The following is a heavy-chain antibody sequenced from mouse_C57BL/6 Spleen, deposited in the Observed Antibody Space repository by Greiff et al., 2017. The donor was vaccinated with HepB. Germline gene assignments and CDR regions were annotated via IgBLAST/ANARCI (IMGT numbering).Heavy chain of an antibody. D-gene: IGHD1-1*01. J-gene: IGHJ2*01. CDR1: GYTFTSYT. CDR2: INPSSGYT. Sequence: VQLQESGAELARPGASVKMSCKASGYTFTSYTMHWVKQRPGQGLEWIGYINPSSGYTKYNQKFKDKATLTADKSSSTAYMQLSSLTSEDSAVYYCARSPFTTVVAVDYWGQGTTLTVSS. V-gene: IGHV1-4*01. CDR3: ARSPFTTVVAVDY.